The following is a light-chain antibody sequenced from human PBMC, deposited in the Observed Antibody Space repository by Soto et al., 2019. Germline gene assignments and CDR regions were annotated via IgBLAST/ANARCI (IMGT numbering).Light chain of an antibody. V-gene: IGLV2-8*01. CDR1: SSDVCGYDY. Sequence: QSDLTQTPSASGSPGQSVTISCTGTSSDVCGYDYVSWYQQHPCKAPKLMIYEVTIRPSGVSDRFSGSKYGNTASLTVSGLQADDEADYYCSSYTGGNPSYVFGTGTKVTVL. CDR3: SSYTGGNPSYV. J-gene: IGLJ1*01. CDR2: EVT.